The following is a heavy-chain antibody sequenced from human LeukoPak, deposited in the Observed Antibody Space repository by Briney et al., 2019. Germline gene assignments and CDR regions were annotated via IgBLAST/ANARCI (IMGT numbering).Heavy chain of an antibody. CDR2: ISSDGSNK. CDR1: GFTFSSYA. J-gene: IGHJ4*02. CDR3: ARNHYDSSGYYFPLGY. D-gene: IGHD3-22*01. Sequence: PGGSLRLSCAASGFTFSSYAMHWVRQAPGKGLEWVAVISSDGSNKYYADSVKGRFTISRDNSKNMLYLQMNSLRDEDTAMYYCARNHYDSSGYYFPLGYWGQGTLVTVSS. V-gene: IGHV3-30*04.